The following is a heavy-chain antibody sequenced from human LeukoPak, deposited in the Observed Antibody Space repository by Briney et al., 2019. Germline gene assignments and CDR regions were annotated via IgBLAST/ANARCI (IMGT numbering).Heavy chain of an antibody. D-gene: IGHD3-9*01. CDR3: AKGFSLENDILTGFDY. V-gene: IGHV3-30*18. J-gene: IGHJ4*02. CDR2: ISYDGSNK. Sequence: GRSLRLSCAASGFTFSSYGMHWVRQAPGKGLEWVAVISYDGSNKYYADSVKGRFTISRDNSKNTLYLQMNSLRAEDTAVYYCAKGFSLENDILTGFDYWGQGTLVTVSS. CDR1: GFTFSSYG.